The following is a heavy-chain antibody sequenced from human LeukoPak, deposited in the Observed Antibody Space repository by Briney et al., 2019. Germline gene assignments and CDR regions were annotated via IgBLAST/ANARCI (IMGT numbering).Heavy chain of an antibody. V-gene: IGHV4-59*08. CDR1: GDSLTSHF. D-gene: IGHD5-24*01. CDR2: VFHSGTT. J-gene: IGHJ3*02. Sequence: PSETLSLTCNVSGDSLTSHFWSWIRQTPGNGLEWIGYVFHSGTTNYSPSLKSRVTISLDTSKKEFYLRLASMTAADNAVYYCARRMATVTDAFDIWGRGTMVSVSS. CDR3: ARRMATVTDAFDI.